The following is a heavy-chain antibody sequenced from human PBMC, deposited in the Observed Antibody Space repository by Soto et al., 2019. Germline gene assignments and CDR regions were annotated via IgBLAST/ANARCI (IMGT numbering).Heavy chain of an antibody. CDR2: ILVSGST. V-gene: IGHV3-23*01. CDR3: AKATATGGGAFDI. CDR1: GFICSSYD. Sequence: GSLRLSCAASGFICSSYDMSWVRQAPGKGLEWVSTILVSGSTHYEDPVKGRFTISRDGSKNTLYLQMNSLTAGDTAVYYCAKATATGGGAFDICGQGTMVTVSS. J-gene: IGHJ3*02. D-gene: IGHD2-8*02.